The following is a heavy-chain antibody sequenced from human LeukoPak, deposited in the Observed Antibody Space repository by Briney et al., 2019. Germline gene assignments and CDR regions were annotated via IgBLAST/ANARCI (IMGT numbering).Heavy chain of an antibody. CDR3: AREVEGAFDI. CDR1: GLTFSSYS. Sequence: GGSLRLSCAASGLTFSSYSMNWARQAPGKGLEWVSSISSSSSYIYYADSVKGRFTISRDNAKNSLYLQMNSLRAEDTAVYYCAREVEGAFDIWGQGTMVTVSS. D-gene: IGHD2-2*01. J-gene: IGHJ3*02. V-gene: IGHV3-21*01. CDR2: ISSSSSYI.